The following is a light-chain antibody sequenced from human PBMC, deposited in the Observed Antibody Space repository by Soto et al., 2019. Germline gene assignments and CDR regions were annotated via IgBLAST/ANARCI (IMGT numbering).Light chain of an antibody. CDR1: QSITRF. J-gene: IGKJ5*01. CDR3: QQNYSPPPIT. V-gene: IGKV1-39*01. Sequence: DIQMTQSPSSLSASVGDRVTITCRASQSITRFLNWYQQKPGKAPRLLIYAASNLHSGVPSRFSGSGYGTDFALTISSLQPEDFATYYCQQNYSPPPITFGQGTRLEIK. CDR2: AAS.